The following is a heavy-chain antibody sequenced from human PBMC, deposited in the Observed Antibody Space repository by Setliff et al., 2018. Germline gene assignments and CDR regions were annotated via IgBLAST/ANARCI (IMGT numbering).Heavy chain of an antibody. CDR3: VKGSSDSRPYYFDY. Sequence: PGGSLRLSCAASGFTFSSYSMNWVRQAPGKGLEWVSSISSSSSYIYYADSVKGRFTISRDNAKNTLFLQMNSLRVEDTAVYFCVKGSSDSRPYYFDYWGQGMLVTVSS. CDR2: ISSSSSYI. V-gene: IGHV3-21*04. J-gene: IGHJ4*02. CDR1: GFTFSSYS. D-gene: IGHD2-2*01.